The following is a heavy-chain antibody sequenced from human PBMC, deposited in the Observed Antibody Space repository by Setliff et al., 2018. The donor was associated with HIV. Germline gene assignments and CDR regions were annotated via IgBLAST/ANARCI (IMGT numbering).Heavy chain of an antibody. CDR2: VSPDGYEK. V-gene: IGHV3-33*03. CDR3: AKPTSGMYPRAFDL. D-gene: IGHD1-26*01. CDR1: GYGYSTFD. Sequence: LRLSCAAFGYGYSTFDLDWVRQTPGKGLEWVADVSPDGYEKRYADFAKGRFTVSRDNSKNILFLQMDRLGAEDTGIYYCAKPTSGMYPRAFDLWGRGTVVTVSS. J-gene: IGHJ3*01.